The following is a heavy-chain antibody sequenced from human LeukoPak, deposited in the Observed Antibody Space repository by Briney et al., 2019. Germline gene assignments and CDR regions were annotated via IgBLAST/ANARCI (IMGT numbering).Heavy chain of an antibody. Sequence: ASVTVSYKPSGYTFTNYYMHWVRQAPGQGREWMGIINPSGGDTSYAEKFQGRVTMTRDKSTTTVYMELSSLTSEDTAVYYCATAVADTEGSGFWGQGTLVTVSS. J-gene: IGHJ4*02. CDR2: INPSGGDT. D-gene: IGHD6-19*01. CDR1: GYTFTNYY. V-gene: IGHV1-46*01. CDR3: ATAVADTEGSGF.